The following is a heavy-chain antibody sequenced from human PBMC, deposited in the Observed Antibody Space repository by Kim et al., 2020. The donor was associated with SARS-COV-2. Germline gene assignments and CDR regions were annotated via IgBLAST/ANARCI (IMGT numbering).Heavy chain of an antibody. CDR1: GFTFSSYA. CDR3: ARWAWHYFPPHRRPTGGMDV. Sequence: GGSLRLSCAASGFTFSSYAMHWVRQSPGKGLEWVAVISYDGSNKYYADSVKGRFTISRDNSKNTLYLQMNSLRAEDTAVYYCARWAWHYFPPHRRPTGGMDVWGHGATVTVSS. J-gene: IGHJ6*02. CDR2: ISYDGSNK. D-gene: IGHD1-7*01. V-gene: IGHV3-30*04.